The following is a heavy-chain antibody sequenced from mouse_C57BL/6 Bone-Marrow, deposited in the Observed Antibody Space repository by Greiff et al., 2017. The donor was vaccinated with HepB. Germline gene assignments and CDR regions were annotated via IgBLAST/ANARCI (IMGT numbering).Heavy chain of an antibody. D-gene: IGHD1-1*01. CDR3: ARRGYGSSHWYFDV. J-gene: IGHJ1*03. Sequence: EVKLQESGGDLVKPGGSLKLSCAASGFTFSSYGMSWVRQTPDKRLEWVATISSGGSYTYYPDSVKGRFTISRDNAKNTLYLQMSSLKSEDTAMYYCARRGYGSSHWYFDVWGTGTTVTVSS. CDR1: GFTFSSYG. CDR2: ISSGGSYT. V-gene: IGHV5-6*02.